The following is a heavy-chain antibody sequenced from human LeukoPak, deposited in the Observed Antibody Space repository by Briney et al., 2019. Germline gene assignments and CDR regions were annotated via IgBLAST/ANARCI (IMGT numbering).Heavy chain of an antibody. CDR3: ARFGLGKHIEVAGIPFDI. CDR1: GGSISSSYW. CDR2: IYHSGST. J-gene: IGHJ3*02. V-gene: IGHV4-4*02. Sequence: PSETLSLTCAVSGGSISSSYWWSWIRQPPGKGLESIGEIYHSGSTNYNLSLKSRVTISVDKSKNQFSLKLNSVTAADTAVYYCARFGLGKHIEVAGIPFDIWGQGTMVTVSS. D-gene: IGHD6-19*01.